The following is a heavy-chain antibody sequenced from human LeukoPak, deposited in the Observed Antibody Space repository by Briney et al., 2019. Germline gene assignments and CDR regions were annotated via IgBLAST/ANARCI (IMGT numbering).Heavy chain of an antibody. D-gene: IGHD6-19*01. CDR1: GFTFSSYW. J-gene: IGHJ4*02. CDR2: IKQDGREK. Sequence: GGSLRLSCAVSGFTFSSYWMSWVRQAPEKGLEWVANIKQDGREKYYVDSVKGRFTISRDNSKNTLYLQLNSLRAEDTTVYYCAKTTYASNSSGWYNHFDYWGQGTLVTVSS. CDR3: AKTTYASNSSGWYNHFDY. V-gene: IGHV3-7*03.